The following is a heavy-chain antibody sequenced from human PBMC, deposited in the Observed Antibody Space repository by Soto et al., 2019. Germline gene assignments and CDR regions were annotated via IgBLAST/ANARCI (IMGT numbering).Heavy chain of an antibody. D-gene: IGHD3-9*01. CDR3: ARSPTTLYYDILTGSLGFDP. Sequence: GASVKVSCKASGYTFTSYGISWVRQAPGQGLEWMGWISAYNGNTNYAQKLQGRVTMTTDTSTSTAYMELSSLRSDDTAVYYCARSPTTLYYDILTGSLGFDPWGQGTLVTVSS. CDR1: GYTFTSYG. V-gene: IGHV1-18*01. CDR2: ISAYNGNT. J-gene: IGHJ5*02.